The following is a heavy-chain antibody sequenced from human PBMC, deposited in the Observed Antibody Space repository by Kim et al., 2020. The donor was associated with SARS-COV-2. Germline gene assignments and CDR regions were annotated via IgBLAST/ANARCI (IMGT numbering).Heavy chain of an antibody. D-gene: IGHD3-10*01. CDR2: ITYDGSKK. V-gene: IGHV3-33*05. CDR1: GFSFSNYG. CDR3: ANNAYANFRSGAMDV. Sequence: GGSLRLSCEASGFSFSNYGMHWARQAPGKGLEWVAVITYDGSKKYCADSVKGRFTISRDNSKNTLYLQMNSLTAEDTAVYYCANNAYANFRSGAMDVWGQGTTVTVSS. J-gene: IGHJ6*02.